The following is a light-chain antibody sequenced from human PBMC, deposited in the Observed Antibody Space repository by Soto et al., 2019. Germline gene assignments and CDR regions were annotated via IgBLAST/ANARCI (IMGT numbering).Light chain of an antibody. J-gene: IGKJ1*01. CDR2: GAS. CDR1: QTINNN. Sequence: ETVLTQSPVTLSVSPGERATLSCRTSQTINNNLAWYQQKPGQAPRLLIYGASRRATGVPARFSGSGSGTEFTLTISSLQPEDFATYYCQQYNSHWTFGQGTKVDIK. V-gene: IGKV3D-15*01. CDR3: QQYNSHWT.